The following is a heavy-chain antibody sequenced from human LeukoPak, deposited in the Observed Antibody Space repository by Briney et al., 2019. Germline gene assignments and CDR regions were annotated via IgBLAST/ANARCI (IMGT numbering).Heavy chain of an antibody. Sequence: PSETLSLTCTVSGGSISSYYWSWIRQPPGKGLEWIGYIYYSGSTNYTPSLKSRVTISVDSSKKQFYLKLSSVTAADTAVYYCARSGGSTVTTRYFDLWGRGTLVTVSS. CDR1: GGSISSYY. V-gene: IGHV4-59*12. J-gene: IGHJ2*01. CDR2: IYYSGST. CDR3: ARSGGSTVTTRYFDL. D-gene: IGHD4-17*01.